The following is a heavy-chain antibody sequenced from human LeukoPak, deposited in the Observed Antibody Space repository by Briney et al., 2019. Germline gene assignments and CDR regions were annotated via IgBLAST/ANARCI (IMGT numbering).Heavy chain of an antibody. CDR1: GGSFSGYY. D-gene: IGHD3-22*01. Sequence: SETLSLTCAVYGGSFSGYYWSWIRQPPGKGLKWIGEINHSGSTNYNPSLKSRVTISVDTSKNQFSLKLSSVTAADTAVYYCARFCRGDYYDSSGMTYYFDYWGQGTLVTVSS. V-gene: IGHV4-34*01. J-gene: IGHJ4*02. CDR3: ARFCRGDYYDSSGMTYYFDY. CDR2: INHSGST.